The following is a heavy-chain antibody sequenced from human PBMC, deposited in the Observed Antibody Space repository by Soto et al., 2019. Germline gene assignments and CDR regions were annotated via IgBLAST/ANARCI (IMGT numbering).Heavy chain of an antibody. CDR2: IIPIFGTA. D-gene: IGHD2-15*01. Sequence: QVQLVQSGAEVKKPGSSVKVSCKASGGTFSSYAISWVRQAPGQGLEWMGGIIPIFGTANYAQKFQGRVKITEDKATITADMALSRLKSEDTAVYYGARAQCSGGSCYPGGYYYYGMDVWGQGTTVTVSS. CDR1: GGTFSSYA. J-gene: IGHJ6*02. CDR3: ARAQCSGGSCYPGGYYYYGMDV. V-gene: IGHV1-69*06.